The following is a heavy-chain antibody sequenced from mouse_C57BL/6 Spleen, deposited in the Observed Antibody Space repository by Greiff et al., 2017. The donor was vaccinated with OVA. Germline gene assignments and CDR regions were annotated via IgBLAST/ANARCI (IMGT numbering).Heavy chain of an antibody. J-gene: IGHJ4*01. V-gene: IGHV1-69*01. D-gene: IGHD1-1*01. CDR1: GYTFTSYW. CDR2: IDPSASSP. Sequence: QVQLQQPGAELVMPGASVKLSCKASGYTFTSYWMHWVQQRPGPGLEWIGEIDPSASSPNYNQTFKGKSTLTVDKSSSTAYMQLSSLTSEDSAVYYCARGPYGSSYIYYAMDYWGQGTSGTVSS. CDR3: ARGPYGSSYIYYAMDY.